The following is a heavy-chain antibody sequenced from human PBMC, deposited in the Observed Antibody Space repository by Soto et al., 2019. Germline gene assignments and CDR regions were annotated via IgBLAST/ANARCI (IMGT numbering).Heavy chain of an antibody. D-gene: IGHD2-21*01. CDR3: GRVVEGATRHTDPDS. Sequence: SETLSLTXTVSGVSIHNSHSFWAWIRQPPGKGLQFIASVYHNGGAHYNSSLKSRVTISVDTANNQASLRMRSLTAADTAFYYCGRVVEGATRHTDPDSWGQGILVTVSS. CDR1: GVSIHNSHSF. CDR2: VYHNGGA. V-gene: IGHV4-39*01. J-gene: IGHJ5*01.